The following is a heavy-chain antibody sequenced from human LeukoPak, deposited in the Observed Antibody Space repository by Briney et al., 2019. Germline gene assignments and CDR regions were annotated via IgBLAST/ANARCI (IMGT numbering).Heavy chain of an antibody. CDR2: INPNSGGT. D-gene: IGHD3-3*01. CDR1: GYTFTGYY. Sequence: ASVKVSCKASGYTFTGYYMHWVRQAPGQGLEWMGWINPNSGGTNYAQKFQGRVTMTRDTSISTAYMELSRLRSDDTAVYYCARVLAYHDFWSGPDAFDIWGQGTVVTVSS. CDR3: ARVLAYHDFWSGPDAFDI. V-gene: IGHV1-2*02. J-gene: IGHJ3*02.